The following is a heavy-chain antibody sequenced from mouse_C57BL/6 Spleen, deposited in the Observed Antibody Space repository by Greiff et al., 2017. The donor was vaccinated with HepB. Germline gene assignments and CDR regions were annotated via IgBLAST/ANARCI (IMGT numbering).Heavy chain of an antibody. CDR2: IYPGDGDT. J-gene: IGHJ1*03. CDR1: GYAFSSSW. V-gene: IGHV1-82*01. D-gene: IGHD1-1*01. CDR3: VITTVEPWYFDV. Sequence: VMLVESGPELVKPGASVKISCKASGYAFSSSWMNWVKQRPGKGLEWIGRIYPGDGDTNYNGKFKGKATLTADKSSSTAYMQLSSLTSEDSAVYFCVITTVEPWYFDVWGTGTTVTVSS.